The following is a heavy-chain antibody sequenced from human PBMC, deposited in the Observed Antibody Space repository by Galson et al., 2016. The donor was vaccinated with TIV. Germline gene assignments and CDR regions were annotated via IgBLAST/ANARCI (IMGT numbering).Heavy chain of an antibody. CDR3: ARTTPPPVSSNGWNDAFDF. CDR2: VTGRSRST. V-gene: IGHV3-23*01. Sequence: SLRLSCAASRFSFNTYWMSWLRQAPGKGLEWVSVVTGRSRSTHYADSVRGRFTISRDNSRNTLSLQMNSLRVEDTAVYFCARTTPPPVSSNGWNDAFDFWGQGAIVTVSS. D-gene: IGHD6-19*01. J-gene: IGHJ3*01. CDR1: RFSFNTYW.